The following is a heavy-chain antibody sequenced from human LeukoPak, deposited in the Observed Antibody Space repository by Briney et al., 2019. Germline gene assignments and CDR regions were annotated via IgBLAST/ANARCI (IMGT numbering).Heavy chain of an antibody. D-gene: IGHD3-10*01. V-gene: IGHV3-23*01. CDR1: GFTFSTYT. Sequence: GGSLRLSCAASGFTFSTYTMNWVRQAPGKGLEWVSVITGSGGTTYYADSVQGRFTISRDNSKNTLFLQMNSLRAEDTAVYYCVKFYGSEPDGVDIWGQATMVTVSS. CDR2: ITGSGGTT. J-gene: IGHJ3*02. CDR3: VKFYGSEPDGVDI.